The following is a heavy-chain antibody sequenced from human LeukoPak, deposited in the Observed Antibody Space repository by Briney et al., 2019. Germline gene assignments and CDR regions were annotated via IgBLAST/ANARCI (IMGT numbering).Heavy chain of an antibody. D-gene: IGHD3-9*01. CDR2: ISGSGGST. CDR1: GFTFSSYA. J-gene: IGHJ4*02. Sequence: PGGSLRLSCAASGFTFSSYAMSWVRQAPGKGREWVSAISGSGGSTYYADSVKGRFTISRDNSKNTPYLQMNSLRAEYAAVYYCAKEYDILTGHPSWGQGTLVTASS. V-gene: IGHV3-23*01. CDR3: AKEYDILTGHPS.